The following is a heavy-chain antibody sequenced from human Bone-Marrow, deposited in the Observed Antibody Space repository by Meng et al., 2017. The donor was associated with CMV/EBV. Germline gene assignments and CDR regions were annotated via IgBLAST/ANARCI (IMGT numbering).Heavy chain of an antibody. CDR3: AIPVGAPGAPGDH. V-gene: IGHV1-2*02. J-gene: IGHJ4*02. CDR2: IIPNSGVT. D-gene: IGHD3-16*01. Sequence: ASVKVSCKASGYSFTAYYMHWVRQAPGQGLEWMGWIIPNSGVTNFAQKFQDRVTLTRDTSISTAYMELSSLRSDDTAVYYCAIPVGAPGAPGDHWGQGTRVTVSS. CDR1: GYSFTAYY.